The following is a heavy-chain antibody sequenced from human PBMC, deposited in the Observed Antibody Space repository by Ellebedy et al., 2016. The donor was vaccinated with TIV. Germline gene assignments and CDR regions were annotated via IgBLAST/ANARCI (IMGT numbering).Heavy chain of an antibody. V-gene: IGHV3-74*01. D-gene: IGHD1-26*01. Sequence: GEPLKISCAASGFTFSSYWMHWVRQAPGKGLVWVSRINTDGRTIDYADSVKGRFTISRDNAKNTLYLQMNSLRVEDTAVYFCARAGSYRFDYWGQGNLVTVSS. CDR1: GFTFSSYW. CDR3: ARAGSYRFDY. J-gene: IGHJ4*02. CDR2: INTDGRTI.